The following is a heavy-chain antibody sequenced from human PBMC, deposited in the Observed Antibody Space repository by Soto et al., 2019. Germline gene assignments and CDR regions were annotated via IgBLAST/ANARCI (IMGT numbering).Heavy chain of an antibody. J-gene: IGHJ6*02. Sequence: PGGSLRLSCAASGFTFSSYAMSWVRQAPGKGLEWVSAISGSGGSTYYADSVKGRFTISRDNSKNTLYLQMNSLRAEDTAVYYCAKASEGITMIVVEYYYYGMDVWGQGTTVTVSS. CDR2: ISGSGGST. CDR1: GFTFSSYA. CDR3: AKASEGITMIVVEYYYYGMDV. D-gene: IGHD3-22*01. V-gene: IGHV3-23*01.